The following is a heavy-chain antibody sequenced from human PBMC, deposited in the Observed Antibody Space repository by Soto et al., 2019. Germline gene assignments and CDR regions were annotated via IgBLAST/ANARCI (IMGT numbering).Heavy chain of an antibody. CDR1: GGSISSGGYS. Sequence: QLQLQESGSGLVKPSQTLSLTCAVSGGSISSGGYSWSWIRQQPGKGLEWIGYIYHSGSTYYNPSLNSRVTISVDRSKNQFSLKLTSVTAANTAVYYCARETTPGWFDPWGQGTLVTVSS. CDR3: ARETTPGWFDP. CDR2: IYHSGST. J-gene: IGHJ5*02. V-gene: IGHV4-30-2*01.